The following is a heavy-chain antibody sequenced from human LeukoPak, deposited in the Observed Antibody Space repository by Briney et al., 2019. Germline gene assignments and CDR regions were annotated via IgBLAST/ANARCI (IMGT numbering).Heavy chain of an antibody. CDR1: GGSISSGSYY. CDR2: IYTSGST. CDR3: ARTVPWFGQLSNYFDY. J-gene: IGHJ4*02. V-gene: IGHV4-61*02. Sequence: SETLSLTCTVSGGSISSGSYYWSWIRQPAGKGLEWIGRIYTSGSTNYNPSLKSRVTISVDTSKNQFSLKLSSVTAADTAVYYCARTVPWFGQLSNYFDYWGQGALVTVSS. D-gene: IGHD3-10*01.